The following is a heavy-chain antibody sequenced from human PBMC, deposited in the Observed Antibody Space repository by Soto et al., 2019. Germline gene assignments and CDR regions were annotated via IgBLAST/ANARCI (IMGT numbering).Heavy chain of an antibody. Sequence: QVQLVQSGAEVKKPGASVRVSCKASGYTFTAYCVQWVRQAPGQGLQWMGWINVNSGDTDYAQNLQGRVTLTTDKSSSTAYMELRSLRPDDTALYYCARDGPGRPYGMDVWGQGTPVIVSS. D-gene: IGHD6-6*01. CDR3: ARDGPGRPYGMDV. CDR2: INVNSGDT. CDR1: GYTFTAYC. J-gene: IGHJ6*02. V-gene: IGHV1-18*04.